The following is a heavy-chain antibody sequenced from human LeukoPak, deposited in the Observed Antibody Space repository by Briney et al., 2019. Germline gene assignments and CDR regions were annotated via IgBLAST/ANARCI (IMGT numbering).Heavy chain of an antibody. CDR1: GYTFTTYG. J-gene: IGHJ4*02. CDR3: ARSGGTYYEDY. Sequence: ASVKVSCKASGYTFTTYGISWVRQAPGQGLEWMGWISGYNGNTNYAQTLQGRVTVTTDTSTSTAYMELRSLRSDDTAVYYCARSGGTYYEDYWGQGTLVTVSS. D-gene: IGHD1-26*01. CDR2: ISGYNGNT. V-gene: IGHV1-18*01.